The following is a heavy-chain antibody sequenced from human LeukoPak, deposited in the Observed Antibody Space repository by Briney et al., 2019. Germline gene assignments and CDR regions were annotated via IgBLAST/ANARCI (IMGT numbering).Heavy chain of an antibody. J-gene: IGHJ6*02. D-gene: IGHD5-18*01. V-gene: IGHV1-8*01. Sequence: ASVKVSCKASGYTFTSYDINWVRQATGQGLEWMGWMNPNSGNTGYAQKFQGRVTMTRNTSISTAYMELSSLRSEDTAVYYCARGRRGYSYGFPYYYYGMDDWGQGTTVTVSS. CDR2: MNPNSGNT. CDR3: ARGRRGYSYGFPYYYYGMDD. CDR1: GYTFTSYD.